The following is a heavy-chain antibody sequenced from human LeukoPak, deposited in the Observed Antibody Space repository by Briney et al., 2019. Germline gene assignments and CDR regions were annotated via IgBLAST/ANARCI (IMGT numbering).Heavy chain of an antibody. J-gene: IGHJ4*02. CDR1: GFIVTNNY. D-gene: IGHD2-8*01. V-gene: IGHV3-66*01. CDR3: ARDPPAVLIDTYG. CDR2: VYSGGST. Sequence: PGGSLRLSCTAPGFIVTNNYTNWVRQAPGKGLEWVSLVYSGGSTYYADSVKGRFTISRDNSKNMVYLQMNSLRAEDTAMYYCARDPPAVLIDTYGWGQGTLVTVSS.